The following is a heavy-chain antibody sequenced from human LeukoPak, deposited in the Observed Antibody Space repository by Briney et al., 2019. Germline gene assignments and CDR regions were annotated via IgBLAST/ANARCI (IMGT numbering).Heavy chain of an antibody. CDR3: ARVSSWYGDAFDI. D-gene: IGHD6-13*01. Sequence: PGGSLRLSCAASGFTVSSNYMSWVRQAPGKGPEWVSVIYSGGSTYYADSVKGRFTISRDNSKNTLYLQMNSLRAEDTAVYYCARVSSWYGDAFDIWGQGTMVTVSS. V-gene: IGHV3-66*01. CDR2: IYSGGST. J-gene: IGHJ3*02. CDR1: GFTVSSNY.